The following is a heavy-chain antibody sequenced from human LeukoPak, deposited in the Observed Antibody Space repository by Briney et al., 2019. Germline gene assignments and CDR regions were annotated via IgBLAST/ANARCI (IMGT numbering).Heavy chain of an antibody. CDR2: FSSSSSYI. J-gene: IGHJ4*02. CDR1: GFTFSSYA. Sequence: GGSLRLSCAASGFTFSSYAMSWVRQAPGKGLEWVSSFSSSSSYIYYADSVKGRFTISRDNAKNSLYLQMNSLRAEDTAVYYCARDRAVVWGFDYWGQGTLVTVSS. V-gene: IGHV3-21*01. CDR3: ARDRAVVWGFDY. D-gene: IGHD2-8*02.